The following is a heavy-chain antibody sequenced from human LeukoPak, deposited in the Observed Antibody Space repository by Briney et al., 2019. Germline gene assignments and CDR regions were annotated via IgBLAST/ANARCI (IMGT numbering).Heavy chain of an antibody. J-gene: IGHJ3*02. CDR1: GGSISSSGYY. V-gene: IGHV4-30-2*01. CDR2: IYHSGNT. Sequence: SQTLSLTCTVSGGSISSSGYYWSWIRQPPGKGLEWIGYIYHSGNTYYNPSLKSRVTVSVDRSKNQFSLKLSSVTAADTAVYYCARNYDFWSDAFDIWGQGTMVTVSS. CDR3: ARNYDFWSDAFDI. D-gene: IGHD3-3*01.